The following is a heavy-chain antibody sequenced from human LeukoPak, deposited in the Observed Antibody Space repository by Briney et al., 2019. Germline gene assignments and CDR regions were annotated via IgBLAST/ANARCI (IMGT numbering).Heavy chain of an antibody. CDR2: ISGDGGST. CDR1: GFTFDDYA. V-gene: IGHV3-43*02. J-gene: IGHJ4*02. Sequence: GGSLRLSCAASGFTFDDYAMHWVRQAPGKGLEWVSLISGDGGSTYYADSVKGRFTISRDNAKNTLYLQMNSLRAEDTAVYYCARVVYCSRTSCPLDCWGQGTLVTVSS. CDR3: ARVVYCSRTSCPLDC. D-gene: IGHD2-2*01.